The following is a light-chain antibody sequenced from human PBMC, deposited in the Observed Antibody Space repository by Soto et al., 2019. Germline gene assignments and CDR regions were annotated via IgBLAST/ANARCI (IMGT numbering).Light chain of an antibody. CDR3: QQYGSSALT. Sequence: EIVLTQSPGTLSLSPGERATLSCRASQSVSSIYLAWYQQKPGQAPRLLIYGASSRATGIPDRFSGSGSGTDFTLTISRLEPEDFAVYYCQQYGSSALTFGGGTKLDIK. V-gene: IGKV3-20*01. CDR2: GAS. J-gene: IGKJ4*01. CDR1: QSVSSIY.